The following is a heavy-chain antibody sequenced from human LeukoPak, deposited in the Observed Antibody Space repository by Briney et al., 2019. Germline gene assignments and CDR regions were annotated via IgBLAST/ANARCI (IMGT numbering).Heavy chain of an antibody. CDR1: GGTFIIYA. CDR2: IIPVFGIA. CDR3: ARVDDYADY. Sequence: GASVKVSFKTSGGTFIIYAISWVRQAPGQGREWMGRIIPVFGIANYAQKFQGRVTITADKSTSTAYMELGSLRSEDTAVYYCARVDDYADYWGQGTLVTVSS. V-gene: IGHV1-69*04. J-gene: IGHJ4*02. D-gene: IGHD4-17*01.